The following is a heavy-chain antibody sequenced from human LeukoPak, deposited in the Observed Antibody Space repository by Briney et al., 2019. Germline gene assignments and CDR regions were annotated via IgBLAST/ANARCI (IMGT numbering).Heavy chain of an antibody. V-gene: IGHV2-5*01. CDR1: GGSLSNYYW. J-gene: IGHJ4*02. Sequence: TLSLTCTVSGGSLSNYYWSWIRQPPGEALEWLALIYWNDDKRYSPSLKSRLTITKDTSKNQVVLAMTNMDPVDTATYYCAHNQNYLAAAGLISKWGQGTLVTVSS. CDR3: AHNQNYLAAAGLISK. CDR2: IYWNDDK. D-gene: IGHD6-13*01.